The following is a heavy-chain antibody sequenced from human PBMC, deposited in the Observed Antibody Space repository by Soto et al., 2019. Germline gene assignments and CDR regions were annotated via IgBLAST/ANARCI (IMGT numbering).Heavy chain of an antibody. J-gene: IGHJ2*01. V-gene: IGHV1-58*01. CDR2: IVVGSGHT. D-gene: IGHD4-17*01. CDR3: ATPEYGDYWYCDL. CDR1: GFPFSSSV. Sequence: QMQLVQSGPEVKKPGTSVKVSCKASGFPFSSSVVQWVRQGRGQRLEWIGWIVVGSGHTKYAQKFQERVSITRDMSTSTAYMELTSRRSDDTAMYYCATPEYGDYWYCDLWGRGTLVTVSS.